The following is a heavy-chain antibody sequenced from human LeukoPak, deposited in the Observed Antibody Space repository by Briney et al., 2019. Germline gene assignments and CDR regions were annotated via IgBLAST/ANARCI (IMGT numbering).Heavy chain of an antibody. J-gene: IGHJ5*02. CDR1: GYTFTTYW. CDR3: ARLNNWFDP. V-gene: IGHV5-51*01. Sequence: GESLKISCRASGYTFTTYWIGWVRQMPGKGLEWMGIIYPGDSDTRYSPSFQGQVTISADKSISTVYLQWSSLKASDTAMYYCARLNNWFDPWGQGTLVTVSS. CDR2: IYPGDSDT.